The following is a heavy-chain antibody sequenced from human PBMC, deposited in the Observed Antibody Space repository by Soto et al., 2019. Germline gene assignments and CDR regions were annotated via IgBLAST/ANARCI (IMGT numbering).Heavy chain of an antibody. J-gene: IGHJ6*03. CDR1: GYTFTSYD. CDR2: MNPNSGNT. Sequence: ASVKVSCKASGYTFTSYDINWVRQATGQGLEWMGWMNPNSGNTGYAQKFQGRVTMTRNTSISTAYMELSSLRSEDTAVYYCARGKGGYCSSTSCYDRYYYYMDVWGKGTTVTV. V-gene: IGHV1-8*01. D-gene: IGHD2-2*01. CDR3: ARGKGGYCSSTSCYDRYYYYMDV.